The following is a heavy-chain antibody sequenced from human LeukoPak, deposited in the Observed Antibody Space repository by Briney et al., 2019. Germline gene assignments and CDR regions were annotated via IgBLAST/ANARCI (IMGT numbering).Heavy chain of an antibody. V-gene: IGHV1-46*01. Sequence: ASVKVSCKASGYTFTSYDINWVRQAPGQGLEWMGIINPSGGSTSYAQKFQGRVTMTRDTSTSTVYMELSSLRSEDTAVYYCARGHSGGFDYWGQGTLVTVSS. J-gene: IGHJ4*02. CDR1: GYTFTSYD. CDR2: INPSGGST. CDR3: ARGHSGGFDY. D-gene: IGHD3-10*01.